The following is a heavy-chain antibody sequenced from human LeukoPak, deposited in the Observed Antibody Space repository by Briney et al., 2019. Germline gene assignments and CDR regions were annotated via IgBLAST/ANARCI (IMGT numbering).Heavy chain of an antibody. CDR1: GFTFSDYH. CDR3: ARVAVTLMFDY. J-gene: IGHJ4*02. CDR2: STRSGSTM. V-gene: IGHV3-11*04. D-gene: IGHD4-17*01. Sequence: GGSLRLSCAVSGFTFSDYHMSWIRQAPGKGLEWVSYSTRSGSTMYYADSVKGRFTISRDNAKNSLFLQMNSLRAEDTAVYYCARVAVTLMFDYSRQATLVTVSS.